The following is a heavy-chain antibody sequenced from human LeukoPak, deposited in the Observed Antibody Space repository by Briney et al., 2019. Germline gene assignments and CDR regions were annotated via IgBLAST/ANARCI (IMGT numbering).Heavy chain of an antibody. D-gene: IGHD4-17*01. V-gene: IGHV3-30-3*01. CDR3: ARGTPYGPHFDY. J-gene: IGHJ4*02. CDR1: GFTFSSYA. CDR2: ISYDGSNK. Sequence: PGRSLRLSCAASGFTFSSYAMHWVRQAPGKGLEWVAVISYDGSNKYYADSVKGRFTISRDNSKNTLYLQMNSLRAEDTAVYYCARGTPYGPHFDYWGQGTLVTVSS.